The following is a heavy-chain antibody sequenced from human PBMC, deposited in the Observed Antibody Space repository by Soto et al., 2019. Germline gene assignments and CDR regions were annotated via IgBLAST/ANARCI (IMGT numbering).Heavy chain of an antibody. D-gene: IGHD2-2*01. CDR3: AREVGDIVLVPAATGNWFDP. CDR2: IIPIFGTA. V-gene: IGHV1-69*12. J-gene: IGHJ5*02. Sequence: QVQLVQSGAEVKKPGSSVKVSCKASGGTFSSYAISWVRQAPGQGLEWMGGIIPIFGTANYAQKFQGRVKIAADESTSTAYMELSSLRSEDTAVYYCAREVGDIVLVPAATGNWFDPWGQGTLVTVSS. CDR1: GGTFSSYA.